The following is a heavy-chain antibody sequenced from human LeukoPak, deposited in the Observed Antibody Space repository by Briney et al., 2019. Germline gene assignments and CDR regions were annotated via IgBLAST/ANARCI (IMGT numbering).Heavy chain of an antibody. J-gene: IGHJ5*02. Sequence: SETLSLTCTVSGGSISSYYWSWIRQPPGKGLEWIGYIYYSGSTNYNPSLKSRVTISVDTSKNQFSLKLSSVTAADTAVYYCARGIGAAANWFDPWSQGTLVTVSS. CDR2: IYYSGST. D-gene: IGHD2-2*01. V-gene: IGHV4-59*01. CDR1: GGSISSYY. CDR3: ARGIGAAANWFDP.